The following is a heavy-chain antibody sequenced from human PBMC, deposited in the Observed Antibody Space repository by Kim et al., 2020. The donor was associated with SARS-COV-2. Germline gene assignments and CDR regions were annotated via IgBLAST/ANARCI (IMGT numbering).Heavy chain of an antibody. Sequence: SETLSLTCTVSGGSISSGGYYWSWIRQHPGKGLEWIGYIYYSGSTSYNPSLKSRVTISVDTSKNQFSLKLSSVTAADTAVYYCARGQGLITMIVVVVGAFDYWGQGTLVTVSS. J-gene: IGHJ4*02. CDR2: IYYSGST. V-gene: IGHV4-31*03. CDR1: GGSISSGGYY. D-gene: IGHD3-22*01. CDR3: ARGQGLITMIVVVVGAFDY.